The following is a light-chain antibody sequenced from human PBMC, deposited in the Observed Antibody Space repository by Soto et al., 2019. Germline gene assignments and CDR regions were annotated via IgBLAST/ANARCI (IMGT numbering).Light chain of an antibody. V-gene: IGKV1-5*01. CDR2: AAS. Sequence: DIQMTQSPSTLSGSVGDRVTITCRASQTISSWLAWYQQKPGKAPKLLIYAASTLQSGVPSRFSGSGSGTDFTLTISCLQSEDFATYYCQQYYSFPLTFGQGTKV. CDR3: QQYYSFPLT. J-gene: IGKJ1*01. CDR1: QTISSW.